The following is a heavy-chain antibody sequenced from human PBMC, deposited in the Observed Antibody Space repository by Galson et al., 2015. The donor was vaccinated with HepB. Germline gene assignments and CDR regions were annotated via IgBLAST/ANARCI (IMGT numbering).Heavy chain of an antibody. CDR3: ASGITTYDYYGSGD. CDR1: GFTFSSYS. Sequence: SLRLSCAASGFTFSSYSMNWVRQAPGKGLEWVSYISSSSSTIYYADTVKGRFTISRDNAKNSLYLQMNSLRAEDTAVYYCASGITTYDYYGSGDWGQGTLVTVSS. J-gene: IGHJ4*02. D-gene: IGHD3-10*01. V-gene: IGHV3-48*04. CDR2: ISSSSSTI.